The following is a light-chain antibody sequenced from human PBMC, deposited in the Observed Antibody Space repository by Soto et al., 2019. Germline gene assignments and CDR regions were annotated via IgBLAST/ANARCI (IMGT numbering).Light chain of an antibody. Sequence: EKVFTQATGTQSLSRGEITTLSCRASQNFYSNYLAWYQQKPGQAPRLLIYDTSIRATGIPARFSGSGSGTDFTLTISRLEPEDFAVYYCQQCNSWPPTFTFSPGTGVEIK. CDR3: QQCNSWPPTFT. J-gene: IGKJ5*01. CDR1: QNFYSNY. V-gene: IGKV3D-20*02. CDR2: DTS.